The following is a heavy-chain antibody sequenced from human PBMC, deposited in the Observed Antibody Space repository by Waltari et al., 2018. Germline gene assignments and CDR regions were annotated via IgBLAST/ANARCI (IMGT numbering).Heavy chain of an antibody. D-gene: IGHD6-13*01. V-gene: IGHV3-21*01. CDR3: ARIRGAAARNYYYMDV. CDR1: GFTFSSYS. Sequence: EVQLVESGGGLVKPGGSLRLSCAASGFTFSSYSMTWVRQAPGKGLEGVSSISSSSSYIDYADSVKGRFTISRDNAKNSLYLQMNSLRAEDTAVYYCARIRGAAARNYYYMDVWGKGTTVTVSS. J-gene: IGHJ6*03. CDR2: ISSSSSYI.